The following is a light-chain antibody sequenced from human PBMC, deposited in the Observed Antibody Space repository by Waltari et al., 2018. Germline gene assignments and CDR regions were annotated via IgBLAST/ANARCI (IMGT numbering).Light chain of an antibody. Sequence: DVQMPQSPLFLPVNPGQPALTSCMTTQSLVHSDGNTYLNWFQQRPGKPPRRLIYKASNRECGVPDRFSGSGSGTDFILKISRVEAEDVGVYYCMQATHWPYTFGQGTKLEIK. J-gene: IGKJ2*01. V-gene: IGKV2-30*02. CDR3: MQATHWPYT. CDR2: KAS. CDR1: QSLVHSDGNTY.